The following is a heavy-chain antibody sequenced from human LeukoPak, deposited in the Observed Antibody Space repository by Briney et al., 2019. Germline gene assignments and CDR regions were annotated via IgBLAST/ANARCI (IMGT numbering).Heavy chain of an antibody. CDR2: INPHSGGT. V-gene: IGHV1-2*02. D-gene: IGHD2-2*01. CDR3: ARDVGEYCSSTNCYASHY. J-gene: IGHJ4*02. Sequence: ASVKVSCKASGYTFTSYGISWVRQAPRQGLEWMGWINPHSGGTNYAQKFQGGVTMTRDTSITTAYMELSSLRSDDTAVYYCARDVGEYCSSTNCYASHYWGQGTLVTVSS. CDR1: GYTFTSYG.